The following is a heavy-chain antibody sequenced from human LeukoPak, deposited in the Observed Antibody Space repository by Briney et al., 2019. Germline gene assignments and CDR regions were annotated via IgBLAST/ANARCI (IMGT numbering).Heavy chain of an antibody. D-gene: IGHD2-21*01. Sequence: ASVKVSCNASGYTFTIYGINWVRQAPGQGLEWMGWINPNSGGTNYAQKFQGRVTMTRDTSISTAYMELSRLRSDDTAVYYCARALLIWPTIPYWGQGTLVPVSS. CDR1: GYTFTIYG. CDR2: INPNSGGT. V-gene: IGHV1-2*02. CDR3: ARALLIWPTIPY. J-gene: IGHJ1*01.